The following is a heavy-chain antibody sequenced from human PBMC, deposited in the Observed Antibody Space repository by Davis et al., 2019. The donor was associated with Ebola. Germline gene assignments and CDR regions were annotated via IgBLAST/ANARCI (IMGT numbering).Heavy chain of an antibody. CDR2: IPHVGSEK. J-gene: IGHJ4*02. D-gene: IGHD1-1*01. CDR3: GRGGDPRYTDY. Sequence: ETLSLTCTVSGYSISSGYYWGWIRQPPGKGLEWVATIPHVGSEKYYVDSVKGRFTISRDNAENSLFLQMNSLRVEDTAVYHCGRGGDPRYTDYWGQGTLVTVSS. CDR1: GYSISSGYY. V-gene: IGHV3-7*03.